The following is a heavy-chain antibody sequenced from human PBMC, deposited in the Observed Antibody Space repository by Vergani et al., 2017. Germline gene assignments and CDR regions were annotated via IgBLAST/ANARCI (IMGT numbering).Heavy chain of an antibody. D-gene: IGHD3-22*01. CDR2: ISSSGGST. CDR1: GFTFSSYA. J-gene: IGHJ5*02. V-gene: IGHV3-23*01. Sequence: EVQLLESGGGLVQPGGSLRLSCAASGFTFSSYAMSWVRQAPGKGLEWVSTISSSGGSTYYGDSVKGRFTISRDNSKNTLYLQMNSLRAEDTAVYYCARTYYYDSSGYYFSWGQGTLVTVSS. CDR3: ARTYYYDSSGYYFS.